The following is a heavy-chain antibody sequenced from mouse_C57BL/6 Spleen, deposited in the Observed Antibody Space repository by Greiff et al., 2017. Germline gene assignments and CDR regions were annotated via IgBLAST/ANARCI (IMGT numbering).Heavy chain of an antibody. CDR1: GYSFTSYY. J-gene: IGHJ2*01. V-gene: IGHV1-66*01. D-gene: IGHD1-1*01. CDR3: ARGDYYYGSSSYFDY. CDR2: IYPGSGNT. Sequence: QVQLQQSGPELVKPGASVKISCKASGYSFTSYYIHWVKQRPGQGLEWIGWIYPGSGNTKYNETFQGQATLTAEPSASTAYMQLSSLTSEDSAVYYCARGDYYYGSSSYFDYWGQGTTLTVSS.